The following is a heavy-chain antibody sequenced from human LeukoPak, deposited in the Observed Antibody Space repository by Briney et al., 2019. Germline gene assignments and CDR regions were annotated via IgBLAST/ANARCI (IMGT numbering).Heavy chain of an antibody. Sequence: ASVKVSCKASGYTFTGYYMHWVRQAPGQGLEWMGWINPNSGGTNYAQKFQGRVTMTRDTSISTVYMELSRLRSDDTAVYYCARTKYSYGYGSDFDYWGQGTLVTVSS. CDR1: GYTFTGYY. CDR2: INPNSGGT. CDR3: ARTKYSYGYGSDFDY. V-gene: IGHV1-2*02. D-gene: IGHD5-18*01. J-gene: IGHJ4*02.